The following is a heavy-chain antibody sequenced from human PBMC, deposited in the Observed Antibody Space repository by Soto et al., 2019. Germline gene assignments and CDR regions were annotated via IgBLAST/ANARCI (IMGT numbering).Heavy chain of an antibody. CDR3: AKALRPNYYDSSGYYLHYYYYGMDV. D-gene: IGHD3-22*01. CDR1: GFTFSSYG. CDR2: ISYDGSNK. V-gene: IGHV3-30*18. J-gene: IGHJ6*02. Sequence: PGGSLRLSCAASGFTFSSYGMHWVRQAPGKGLEWVAVISYDGSNKYYADSVKGRFTISRDNSKNTLYLQMNSLRAEDTAVYYCAKALRPNYYDSSGYYLHYYYYGMDVWGQGTTVTVSS.